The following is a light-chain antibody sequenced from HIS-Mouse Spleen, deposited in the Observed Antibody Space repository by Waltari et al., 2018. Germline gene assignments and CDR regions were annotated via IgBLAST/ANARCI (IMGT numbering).Light chain of an antibody. J-gene: IGLJ2*01. CDR2: EDS. CDR3: YSTDSSGNHRV. CDR1: ALPKKC. V-gene: IGLV3-10*01. Sequence: SYELTQPPSVSVSPGQTSGITCSGDALPKKCAYWYQQKSGQAPVLVHYEDSKRPSGIPERFSGSSSGTMATLTISGAQVEDEADYYCYSTDSSGNHRVFGGGTKLTVL.